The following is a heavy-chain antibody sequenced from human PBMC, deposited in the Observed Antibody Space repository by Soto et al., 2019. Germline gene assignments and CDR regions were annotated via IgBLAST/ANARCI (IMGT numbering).Heavy chain of an antibody. D-gene: IGHD2-2*01. J-gene: IGHJ6*04. CDR2: IIPISETT. Sequence: QVQLVQSGAEVKKPGSSVKVSCKASGGTFSSYAISWVRQAPVQGLEWMGGIIPISETTNYAQKFQGRFTITADECKKTDYMELCILRSEVTVVYYCSRSQGSSTSVVIYYYYYYGMDVLGEGTRITISS. V-gene: IGHV1-69*01. CDR3: SRSQGSSTSVVIYYYYYYGMDV. CDR1: GGTFSSYA.